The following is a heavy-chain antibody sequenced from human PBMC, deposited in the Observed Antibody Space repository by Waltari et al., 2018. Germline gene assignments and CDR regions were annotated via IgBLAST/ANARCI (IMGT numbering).Heavy chain of an antibody. V-gene: IGHV3-53*02. J-gene: IGHJ3*01. CDR2: IYSGGNT. D-gene: IGHD3-22*01. CDR3: ARVIRDGPSGFYGIAAFDL. CDR1: GFTVSNNY. Sequence: DVQLVETGGGLIQPGGSLRLSCSVSGFTVSNNYITWFRQAPAKGLEWVSVIYSGGNTYYAASVTGRFSISRDNFNNTLFLQMNNLRAEDTAIYYCARVIRDGPSGFYGIAAFDLWGQGTMVTVSS.